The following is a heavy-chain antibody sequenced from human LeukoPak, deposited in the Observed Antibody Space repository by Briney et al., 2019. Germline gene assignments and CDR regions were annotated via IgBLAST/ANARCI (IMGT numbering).Heavy chain of an antibody. CDR1: GGSISSYY. D-gene: IGHD3-9*01. V-gene: IGHV4-59*01. J-gene: IGHJ6*03. CDR2: FYYSGST. Sequence: SETLSLTCTVSGGSISSYYWSWIRQPPGKGLEWIGYFYYSGSTNYNPSLKSRVTISVDTSKNQFSLKLSSVTAADTAVYYCARESLRHFDSAYYYMDVWGKGTTVTVSS. CDR3: ARESLRHFDSAYYYMDV.